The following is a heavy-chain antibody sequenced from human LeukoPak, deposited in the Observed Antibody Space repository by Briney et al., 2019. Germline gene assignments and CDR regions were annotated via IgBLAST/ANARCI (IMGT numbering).Heavy chain of an antibody. CDR1: SESFSGYF. CDR2: IYYSGST. Sequence: NPSETLSLTCAIYSESFSGYFWSWIRQPPGKGLEWIGSIYYSGSTYYNPSLKSRVTISVDTSKNQFSLKLSSVTAADTAVYYCARVYRGPRIYYFDYWGQGTLVTVSS. D-gene: IGHD3-10*01. J-gene: IGHJ4*02. V-gene: IGHV4-34*01. CDR3: ARVYRGPRIYYFDY.